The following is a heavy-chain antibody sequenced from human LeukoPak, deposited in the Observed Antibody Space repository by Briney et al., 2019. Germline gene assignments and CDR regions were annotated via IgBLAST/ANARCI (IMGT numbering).Heavy chain of an antibody. D-gene: IGHD7-27*01. V-gene: IGHV3-21*01. Sequence: ETLSLTCTVSGGSISSSSYYWGWIRQPPGKGLEWVSSISSSSDYKYYTDSVKGRFTISRDNAKNSLYLQMNSLRAEDTAVYYCARDSAWGGMDVWGQGTTVTVSS. CDR2: ISSSSDYK. J-gene: IGHJ6*02. CDR1: GGSISSSS. CDR3: ARDSAWGGMDV.